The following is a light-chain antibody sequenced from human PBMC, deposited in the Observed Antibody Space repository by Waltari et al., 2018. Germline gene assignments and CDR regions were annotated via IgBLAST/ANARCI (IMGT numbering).Light chain of an antibody. CDR3: SSVDSSFKGL. Sequence: SYELTQPPSVSVSPGQTARITCYGETLPRKFAYWYQQQSGQAPVLVIFEDNKRPSGIPERFSGSISGTTATLTISGAQVEDEADYYCSSVDSSFKGLFGAGTKVTVL. CDR2: EDN. CDR1: TLPRKF. J-gene: IGLJ1*01. V-gene: IGLV3-10*01.